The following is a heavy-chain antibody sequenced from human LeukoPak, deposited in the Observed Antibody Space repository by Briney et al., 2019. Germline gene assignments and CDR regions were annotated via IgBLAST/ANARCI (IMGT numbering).Heavy chain of an antibody. CDR2: IYYSGST. Sequence: PSGTLSLTCTVSGGSITSYYWSWIRQPPGKGLEWIGYIYYSGSTNYNPSLKSRVTISVDTSKNQFSLKLSSVTAADTAVYYCATYTRGRDGMDVWGQGTTVTVSS. V-gene: IGHV4-59*08. J-gene: IGHJ6*02. CDR1: GGSITSYY. CDR3: ATYTRGRDGMDV. D-gene: IGHD1-26*01.